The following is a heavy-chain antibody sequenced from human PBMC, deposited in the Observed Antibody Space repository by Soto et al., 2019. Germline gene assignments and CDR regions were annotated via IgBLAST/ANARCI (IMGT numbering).Heavy chain of an antibody. CDR2: ISGSGGST. V-gene: IGHV3-23*01. D-gene: IGHD5-18*01. CDR1: GFTASGNL. J-gene: IGHJ4*02. Sequence: PGGSLRLSRAVSGFTASGNLRTGVRLAPGKGMECVSAISGSGGSTYYADSVKGRFTISRDNSKNTLYLQMNSLRAEDTAVYYCAKGWIQLWLALLRSYYFDYWGQGTLVTVSS. CDR3: AKGWIQLWLALLRSYYFDY.